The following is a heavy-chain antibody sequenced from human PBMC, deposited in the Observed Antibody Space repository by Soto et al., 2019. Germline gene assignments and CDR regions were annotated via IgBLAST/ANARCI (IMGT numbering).Heavy chain of an antibody. D-gene: IGHD2-21*01. CDR2: IFYSGST. CDR3: ARYIDWGDAFDL. V-gene: IGHV4-59*01. J-gene: IGHJ3*01. CDR1: GCSISSYY. Sequence: QVQLQESGPGLVKPSETLSLTCTVSGCSISSYYCSWLRQPPGKGLAWMGYIFYSGSTNYNPALKSRVTISVDTSKNQFSLKLSSVTAADPDVYYCARYIDWGDAFDLWGEGTMVTVSS.